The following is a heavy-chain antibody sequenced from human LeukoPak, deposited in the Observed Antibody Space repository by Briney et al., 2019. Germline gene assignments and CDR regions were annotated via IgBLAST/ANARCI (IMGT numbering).Heavy chain of an antibody. V-gene: IGHV4-39*07. CDR1: DGSISSSSYY. CDR2: IYYSGST. Sequence: PSETLSLTCTVSDGSISSSSYYWGWIRQPPGKGLEWIGSIYYSGSTYYNPSLKSRVTISVDTSKSQFSLKVTSVTAADTAVYYCARVIDVAAAGYFDSWGQGTQVTVSS. CDR3: ARVIDVAAAGYFDS. D-gene: IGHD6-13*01. J-gene: IGHJ4*02.